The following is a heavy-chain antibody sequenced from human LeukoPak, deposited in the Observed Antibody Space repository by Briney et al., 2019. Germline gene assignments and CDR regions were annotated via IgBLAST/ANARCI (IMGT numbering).Heavy chain of an antibody. V-gene: IGHV5-51*01. CDR3: ASSLNYYDSGPPYYYFDY. CDR1: GYSFISYW. D-gene: IGHD3-22*01. Sequence: GESLKISRKGSGYSFISYWIGWVRQMPGKGLEWMGIIYPGDSDTRYSPSFQGQVTISADKSISTAYLQWSSLKASDTAMYYCASSLNYYDSGPPYYYFDYWGQGTLVTVSS. CDR2: IYPGDSDT. J-gene: IGHJ4*02.